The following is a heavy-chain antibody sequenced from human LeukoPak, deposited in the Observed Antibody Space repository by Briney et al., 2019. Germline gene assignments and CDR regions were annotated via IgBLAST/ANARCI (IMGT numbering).Heavy chain of an antibody. Sequence: GASVKVSCKASGGTFSSYAISWVRQAPGQGLEWMGGIIPIFGTANYAQKFQGRVTITTDESTSTAYMELSSLRSEDTAVYYCARDTYSSSWYVPNYFDYWGQGTLVTVSS. CDR2: IIPIFGTA. V-gene: IGHV1-69*05. J-gene: IGHJ4*02. D-gene: IGHD6-13*01. CDR3: ARDTYSSSWYVPNYFDY. CDR1: GGTFSSYA.